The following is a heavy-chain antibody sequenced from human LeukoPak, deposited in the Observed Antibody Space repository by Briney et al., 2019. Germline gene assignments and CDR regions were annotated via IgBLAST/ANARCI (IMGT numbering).Heavy chain of an antibody. J-gene: IGHJ4*02. CDR3: ARPRDPEYSSGWFPDY. Sequence: GGSLRLSCVASGFTFSSYSMNWVRQAPGKGLEWVSSISSSSSYIYYADSVKGRFTISRDNAKNSLYLQMNSLRAEDTAVYYCARPRDPEYSSGWFPDYWGQGTLVTVSS. V-gene: IGHV3-21*01. CDR1: GFTFSSYS. D-gene: IGHD6-19*01. CDR2: ISSSSSYI.